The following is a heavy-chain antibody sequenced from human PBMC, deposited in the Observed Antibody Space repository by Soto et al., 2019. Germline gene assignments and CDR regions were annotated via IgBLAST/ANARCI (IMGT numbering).Heavy chain of an antibody. Sequence: GGSLRLSCAASGFTFSNAWMSWVRQAPGKGLEWVGRIKSKTDGGTTDYAAPVKGRFTISRDDSKNTLYLQMNSLKTEDTAVYYCNTAPPYYYDRPFFQHWGQGTPVTVSS. D-gene: IGHD3-22*01. J-gene: IGHJ1*01. V-gene: IGHV3-15*01. CDR3: NTAPPYYYDRPFFQH. CDR1: GFTFSNAW. CDR2: IKSKTDGGTT.